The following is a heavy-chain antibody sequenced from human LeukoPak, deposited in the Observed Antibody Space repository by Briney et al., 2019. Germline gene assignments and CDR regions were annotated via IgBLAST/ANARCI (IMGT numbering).Heavy chain of an antibody. V-gene: IGHV4-38-2*01. CDR3: ARAGPTVTYYYYYYMDV. CDR1: GYSISSGYY. CDR2: IYHGGTI. J-gene: IGHJ6*03. D-gene: IGHD4-17*01. Sequence: PSETLSLTCAVSGYSISSGYYWGWIRQPPGKGLEWIGTIYHGGTIYYNPSLKSRVTISVDTSKNQFSLKLSSVTAADTAVYYCARAGPTVTYYYYYYMDVWGKGTTVTVSS.